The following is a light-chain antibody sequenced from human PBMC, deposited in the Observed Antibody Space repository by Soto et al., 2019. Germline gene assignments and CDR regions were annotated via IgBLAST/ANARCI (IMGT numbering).Light chain of an antibody. CDR1: QSIGIT. V-gene: IGKV3-15*01. Sequence: EIVMTQSPSTLSVSPGESATLSCRASQSIGITLAWYQQKPGQAPRLLMYGPSTRVTGIPARFSGSGSGTEFTLTISSLQSEDFAIYYCQQYNNWLRGTFGQGTKLEIK. CDR2: GPS. CDR3: QQYNNWLRGT. J-gene: IGKJ2*02.